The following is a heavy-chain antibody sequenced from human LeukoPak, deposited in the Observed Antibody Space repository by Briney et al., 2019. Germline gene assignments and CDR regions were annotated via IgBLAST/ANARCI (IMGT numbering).Heavy chain of an antibody. CDR3: ARHKSGDYDFWSGYRYYYYYMDV. J-gene: IGHJ6*03. D-gene: IGHD3-3*01. Sequence: SETLSRTCAVSGYSISSGYYWGWIRQPPGKGLEWIGSIYHSGSTYYNPSLKSRVTISVDTSKNQFSLKLSSVTAADTAVYYCARHKSGDYDFWSGYRYYYYYMDVWGKGTTVTVSS. CDR1: GYSISSGYY. V-gene: IGHV4-38-2*01. CDR2: IYHSGST.